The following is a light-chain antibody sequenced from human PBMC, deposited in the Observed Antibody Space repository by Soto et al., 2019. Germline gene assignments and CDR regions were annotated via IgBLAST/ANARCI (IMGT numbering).Light chain of an antibody. V-gene: IGLV2-23*02. CDR3: CSYTDSGGGV. CDR1: SSDIGTYNF. Sequence: QSALTQPASVSGSPGQSITISCTGTSSDIGTYNFVSWYQQRPGKAPKLLIFEVTKRPSGVSSRFSASKSGNTASLTISGLQAEDEADYSCCSYTDSGGGVFGGGTKVTVL. CDR2: EVT. J-gene: IGLJ3*02.